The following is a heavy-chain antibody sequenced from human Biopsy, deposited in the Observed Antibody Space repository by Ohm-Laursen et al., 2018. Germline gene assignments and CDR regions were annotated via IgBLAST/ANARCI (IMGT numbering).Heavy chain of an antibody. J-gene: IGHJ5*02. Sequence: GSSVKVSCKASGYDFLDFHIHWVRQVPGQGLEWIGHINPHTGVTKYAQKFLDRITMTGDTSISTAYMDLSRLTSADTGIYYCARPSGGVSTIGFDPWGQGTLVIVYS. CDR3: ARPSGGVSTIGFDP. CDR2: INPHTGVT. V-gene: IGHV1-2*05. D-gene: IGHD5/OR15-5a*01. CDR1: GYDFLDFH.